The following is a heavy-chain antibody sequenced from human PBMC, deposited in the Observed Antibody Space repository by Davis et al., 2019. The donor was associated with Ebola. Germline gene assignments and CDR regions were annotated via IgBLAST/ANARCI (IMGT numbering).Heavy chain of an antibody. CDR2: IKSKTDGGTT. CDR1: GFTFSNAW. CDR3: ATGQGSYL. Sequence: GESLKISCEASGFTFSNAWMSWVRQAPGKGLEWVGRIKSKTDGGTTDYAAPVKGRFTISRDDSKNMLYLQMNSLKTEDTAVYYCATGQGSYLGGQGTLVTVSS. D-gene: IGHD2/OR15-2a*01. V-gene: IGHV3-15*01. J-gene: IGHJ4*02.